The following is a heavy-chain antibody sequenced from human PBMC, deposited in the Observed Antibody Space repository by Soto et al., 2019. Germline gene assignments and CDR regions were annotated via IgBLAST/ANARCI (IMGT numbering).Heavy chain of an antibody. V-gene: IGHV1-69*06. CDR3: ARATRLGYCSSTSCRTGAFDI. Sequence: QVQLVQSGAEVKKPGSSAKVSCKASGGTFSSYAISWVRQAPGQGLEWMGGIIPIFGTANYAQKFQGRVTITADKSTSTAYMERSSLRSEDTAVYYCARATRLGYCSSTSCRTGAFDIWGQGTMVTVSS. D-gene: IGHD2-2*01. CDR2: IIPIFGTA. CDR1: GGTFSSYA. J-gene: IGHJ3*02.